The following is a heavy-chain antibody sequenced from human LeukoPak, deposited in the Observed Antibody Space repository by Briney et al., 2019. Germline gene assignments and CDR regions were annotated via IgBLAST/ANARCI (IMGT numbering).Heavy chain of an antibody. J-gene: IGHJ5*01. Sequence: GGSLRLSCAASGLTFSSYAMSWVRQSPGKGLEWVSAISGSGGSTYYPDSVKGRFTISRDNSKNTLYLQMNSLRAEDTAVYYCAKTDSSSWYVSNWFDSWGQGTLVTVSS. V-gene: IGHV3-23*01. D-gene: IGHD6-13*01. CDR3: AKTDSSSWYVSNWFDS. CDR2: ISGSGGST. CDR1: GLTFSSYA.